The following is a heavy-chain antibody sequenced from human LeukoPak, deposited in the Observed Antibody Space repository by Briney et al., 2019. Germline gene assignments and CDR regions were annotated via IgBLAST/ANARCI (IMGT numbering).Heavy chain of an antibody. CDR2: IWFDGSNK. CDR3: ARDRPGGGINGMDV. V-gene: IGHV3-33*01. Sequence: ERSLTLSCAAFGFIFSSHGMHWVRQAPSKGLEWVAVIWFDGSNKYYADSVKGRFTISRDNSKNTLYLQMNSLRAEDTAMYYCARDRPGGGINGMDVWGQGTTVTVSS. J-gene: IGHJ6*02. D-gene: IGHD3-16*01. CDR1: GFIFSSHG.